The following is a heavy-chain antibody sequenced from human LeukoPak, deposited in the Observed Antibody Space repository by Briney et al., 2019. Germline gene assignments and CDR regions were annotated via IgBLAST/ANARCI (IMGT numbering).Heavy chain of an antibody. D-gene: IGHD3-22*01. CDR2: IKEDGSEK. CDR3: ARSRSGYYGDY. CDR1: GFTFSNYW. V-gene: IGHV3-7*01. J-gene: IGHJ4*02. Sequence: PGGPLRLSCAASGFTFSNYWMSWVRQAPGKGLEWVANIKEDGSEKYYVDSVKGRFTISRDNAKNSLSLQVNSLSAEDTAVYYCARSRSGYYGDYWGQGTLVTVSS.